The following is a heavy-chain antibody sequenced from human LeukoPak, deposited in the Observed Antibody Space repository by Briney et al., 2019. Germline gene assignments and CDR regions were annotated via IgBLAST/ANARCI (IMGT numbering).Heavy chain of an antibody. CDR3: AEGTSGWYGNAFDI. D-gene: IGHD6-19*01. CDR2: ISGSGGST. Sequence: GGSLRLSCAASGFTFSSYVMSWVRQAPGKGLEWVSAISGSGGSTYYADSVKGRFTISRDNSKNTLYLQMNSLRAEDTAVYYCAEGTSGWYGNAFDIWGHGTMVTVSS. J-gene: IGHJ3*02. V-gene: IGHV3-23*01. CDR1: GFTFSSYV.